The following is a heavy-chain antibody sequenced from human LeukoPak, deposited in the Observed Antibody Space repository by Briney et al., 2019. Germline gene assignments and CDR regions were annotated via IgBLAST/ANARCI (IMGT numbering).Heavy chain of an antibody. CDR2: ISGRGGST. J-gene: IGHJ4*02. CDR3: AKGMYSSSSWVDY. V-gene: IGHV3-23*01. Sequence: GALVLSCAASGFTFSSYAMSWVRPAPGKGLEWVSAISGRGGSTYYADSVKGRFTISRDNSKNTLYLQMNSLRAEDTAVYYCAKGMYSSSSWVDYWGQGTLVTVSS. D-gene: IGHD6-6*01. CDR1: GFTFSSYA.